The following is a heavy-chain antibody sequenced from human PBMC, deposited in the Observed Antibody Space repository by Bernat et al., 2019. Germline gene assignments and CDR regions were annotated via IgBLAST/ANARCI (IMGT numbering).Heavy chain of an antibody. Sequence: QVQLVESGGGVVQPGRSLRLSCAASGFTFTTYGMHWVRQAPGKGLEWVAAVSSDGNNKYYADSVKGRFTISRDNFKDTLSLQVNSLRGEDTALYYCVKGKYSSSSAFDIWGQGTMVTVSS. J-gene: IGHJ3*02. D-gene: IGHD6-6*01. CDR2: VSSDGNNK. V-gene: IGHV3-30*18. CDR1: GFTFTTYG. CDR3: VKGKYSSSSAFDI.